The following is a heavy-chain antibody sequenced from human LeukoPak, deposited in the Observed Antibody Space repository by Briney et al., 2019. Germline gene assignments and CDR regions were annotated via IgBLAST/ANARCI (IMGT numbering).Heavy chain of an antibody. CDR3: ARDAVLIEVPIRQGDY. V-gene: IGHV3-64D*09. Sequence: PGGSLRLSCSASGFTFSSSAMHWVRQAPGKGLEYVSAVNSFGDNRFYADSVKGRFTISRDNSKNTLYLQMSSLRPEDTAVYYCARDAVLIEVPIRQGDYWGQGTLVTVSS. CDR2: VNSFGDNR. CDR1: GFTFSSSA. D-gene: IGHD5-24*01. J-gene: IGHJ4*02.